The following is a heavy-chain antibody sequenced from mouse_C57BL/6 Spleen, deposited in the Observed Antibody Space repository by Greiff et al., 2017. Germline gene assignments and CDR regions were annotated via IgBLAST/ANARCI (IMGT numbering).Heavy chain of an antibody. Sequence: VKLMESGPGLVAPSQSLSITCTVSGFSLTSYGVHWVRQPPGKGLEWLVVIWSDGSTTYNSALKSRLSISKDNSKSQGLLKMNSLQTDDTARYFGARHSGDDYLDYWGKGTTLTVSS. D-gene: IGHD2-3*01. J-gene: IGHJ2*01. CDR1: GFSLTSYG. CDR3: ARHSGDDYLDY. V-gene: IGHV2-6-1*01. CDR2: IWSDGST.